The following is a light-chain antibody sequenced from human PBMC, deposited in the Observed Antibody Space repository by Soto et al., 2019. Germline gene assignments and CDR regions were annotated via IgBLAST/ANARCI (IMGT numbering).Light chain of an antibody. CDR3: QHSYSSPT. CDR2: ATS. Sequence: DIQVTQSPSSLSASVGDRVTITCRASQNIFTYLNWYQQRPGQAPNLLIYATSNLQSGVPSRFSGSGSGTDFPLTISSLQPEDFATYYCQHSYSSPTFGQGTKVDIX. J-gene: IGKJ2*01. V-gene: IGKV1-39*01. CDR1: QNIFTY.